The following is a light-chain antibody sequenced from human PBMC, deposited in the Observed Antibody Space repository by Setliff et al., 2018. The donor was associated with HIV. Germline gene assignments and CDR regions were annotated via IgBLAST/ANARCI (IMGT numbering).Light chain of an antibody. CDR1: SSDVGGYNY. CDR3: SSFIISHIDV. V-gene: IGLV2-14*03. J-gene: IGLJ1*01. CDR2: DVT. Sequence: QSALTQPASVSGSPGQSITISCTGTSSDVGGYNYVSWYQQHPGKVPKLMIYDVTKRPSGSSNRFSGSKSGDTASLTISGLQAEDEADYYCSSFIISHIDVFGSGTKVTVL.